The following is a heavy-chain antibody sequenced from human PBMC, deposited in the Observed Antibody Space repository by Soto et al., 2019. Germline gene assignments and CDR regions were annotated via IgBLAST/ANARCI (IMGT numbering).Heavy chain of an antibody. V-gene: IGHV3-30*18. CDR2: ISYYGSIK. CDR3: AKDLPLTYYYDSRRSSHRYYYGMDV. J-gene: IGHJ6*02. CDR1: GFTFSSYG. D-gene: IGHD3-22*01. Sequence: PGGSLRLSCATSGFTFSSYGMHWVRQAPGKKLEWVAVISYYGSIKYYSAFVKGRFTISRDNSKNTLYLQMNSLRAEDTAVYYCAKDLPLTYYYDSRRSSHRYYYGMDVWGQGNPGHRLL.